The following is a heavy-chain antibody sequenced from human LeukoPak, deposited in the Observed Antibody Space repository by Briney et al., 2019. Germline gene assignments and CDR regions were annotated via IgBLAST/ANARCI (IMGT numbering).Heavy chain of an antibody. D-gene: IGHD2-8*02. CDR1: GFTFSSYS. Sequence: GGSLRLSCAASGFTFSSYSMNWVRQAPGKGLEWVSSISSSSYIYYADSVKGRFTISRDNSKNTLYLQMNSLRAEDTAVYYCANPWSTADYWGQGTLVTVSS. CDR2: ISSSSYI. V-gene: IGHV3-21*01. CDR3: ANPWSTADY. J-gene: IGHJ4*02.